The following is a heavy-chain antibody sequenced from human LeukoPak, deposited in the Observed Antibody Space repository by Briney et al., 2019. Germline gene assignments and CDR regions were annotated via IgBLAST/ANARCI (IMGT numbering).Heavy chain of an antibody. D-gene: IGHD6-19*01. CDR1: GGSFSGYY. Sequence: PSETLSLTCAVYGGSFSGYYWSWIRQPPGKGLEWIGEINHSGSTNYNPSLKSRVTISVDTSKNQFSLKLSSVTAADTAVYYCATGGRVEVAGTVDYWGQGTLVTVSS. CDR3: ATGGRVEVAGTVDY. J-gene: IGHJ4*02. V-gene: IGHV4-34*01. CDR2: INHSGST.